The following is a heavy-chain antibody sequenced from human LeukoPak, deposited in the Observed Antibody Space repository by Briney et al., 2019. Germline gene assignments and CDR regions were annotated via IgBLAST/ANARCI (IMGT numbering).Heavy chain of an antibody. CDR2: ISGSGGST. V-gene: IGHV3-23*01. CDR1: GFTFSSSA. J-gene: IGHJ4*02. CDR3: AKGRNTMIVVAPFDY. D-gene: IGHD3-22*01. Sequence: PGGSLRLSCAASGFTFSSSAMSWVRQAPGKGLEWVSAISGSGGSTYYADSVKGRFTISRDNSKNTLYLQMNSLRAEDTAVYYCAKGRNTMIVVAPFDYWGQGTLVTVSS.